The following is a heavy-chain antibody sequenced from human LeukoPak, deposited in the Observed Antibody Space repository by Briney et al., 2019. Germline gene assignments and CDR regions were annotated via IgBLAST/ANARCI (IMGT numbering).Heavy chain of an antibody. CDR1: GGSISSYY. J-gene: IGHJ6*02. V-gene: IGHV4-59*08. CDR3: ARLPMIVAPRFYYYYGMDV. Sequence: SETLSLTCTVSGGSISSYYWSWIRQPPGKGLEWIGYIYYSGSTNYNPSLKSRVTISVDTSKNQFSLKLSSVTATDTAVYYCARLPMIVAPRFYYYYGMDVWGQGTTVTVSS. CDR2: IYYSGST. D-gene: IGHD3-22*01.